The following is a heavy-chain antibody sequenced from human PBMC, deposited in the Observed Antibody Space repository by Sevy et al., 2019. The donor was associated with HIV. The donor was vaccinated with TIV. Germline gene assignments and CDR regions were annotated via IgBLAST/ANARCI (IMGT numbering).Heavy chain of an antibody. CDR2: ISYDGSNK. V-gene: IGHV3-30*04. D-gene: IGHD5-12*01. CDR3: ARGILSYDVRGYYYGMDV. Sequence: GGSLRLSCAASGFTFSSYAMHWVRQAPGKGLEWVAVISYDGSNKYYADSVKGRFTISRDNSKNTLYLQMNSLRAEDTAVYYCARGILSYDVRGYYYGMDVWGQGTTVTVSS. CDR1: GFTFSSYA. J-gene: IGHJ6*02.